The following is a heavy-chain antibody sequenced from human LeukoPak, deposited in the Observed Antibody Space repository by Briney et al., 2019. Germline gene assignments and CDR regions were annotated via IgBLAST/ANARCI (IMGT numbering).Heavy chain of an antibody. CDR2: IYSGGST. J-gene: IGHJ6*03. V-gene: IGHV3-53*01. CDR3: ARDHSSGYLASGYYYYMDV. CDR1: GFTVSNNY. D-gene: IGHD3-22*01. Sequence: GGTLRLSCAASGFTVSNNYMSWVRQAPGKGLEWVSVIYSGGSTYYADSVKGRFTISRDNSKNTLYLQMNSLRAEDTAVYYCARDHSSGYLASGYYYYMDVWGKGTTVTVSS.